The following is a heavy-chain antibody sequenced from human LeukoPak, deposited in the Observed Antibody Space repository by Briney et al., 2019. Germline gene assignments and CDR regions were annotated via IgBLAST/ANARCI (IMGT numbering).Heavy chain of an antibody. Sequence: GGSLRLSCAASGFRFSDFTMTWVRQAPGKGPEWVSAISGRGGSTYYADSVGGRFTISRDNSKDMVYLQMNSLKVEDTATYYCGKEGGAWGQGTKVTVSS. CDR2: ISGRGGST. D-gene: IGHD3-16*01. V-gene: IGHV3-23*01. CDR3: GKEGGA. J-gene: IGHJ5*02. CDR1: GFRFSDFT.